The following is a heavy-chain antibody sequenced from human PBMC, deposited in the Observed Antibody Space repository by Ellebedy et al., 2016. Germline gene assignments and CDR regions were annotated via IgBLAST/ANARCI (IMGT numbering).Heavy chain of an antibody. V-gene: IGHV3-33*01. CDR1: GLTLSSSG. J-gene: IGHJ6*02. CDR3: ARVLDYGMDV. CDR2: IWYDGSKT. Sequence: GGSLRLSCAASGLTLSSSGMHWVRQTPDRGLEWVAVIWYDGSKTYYADSVKGRFTISRDNSNNTRYLEMNSLRAEETAVYYCARVLDYGMDVWGQGTTVSVS.